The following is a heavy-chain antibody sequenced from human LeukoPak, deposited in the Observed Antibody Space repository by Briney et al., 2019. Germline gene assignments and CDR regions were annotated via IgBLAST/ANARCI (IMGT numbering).Heavy chain of an antibody. V-gene: IGHV4-59*01. J-gene: IGHJ4*02. D-gene: IGHD6-13*01. CDR1: GGSISSYY. Sequence: PSETLSLTCTVSGGSISSYYWSWIRQPPGKGLEWIGCIYYSGSTNYNPSLKSRVTISVDTSKNQFSLKLSSVTAADTAVYYCARGILAAAGRIWDYWGQGTLVTVSS. CDR2: IYYSGST. CDR3: ARGILAAAGRIWDY.